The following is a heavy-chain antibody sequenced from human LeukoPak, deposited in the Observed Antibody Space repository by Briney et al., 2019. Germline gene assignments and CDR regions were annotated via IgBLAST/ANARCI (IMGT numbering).Heavy chain of an antibody. Sequence: PGGSLRLSCAASGVTFSSHAMSWGRQAPGKGLEGVANIRQNGNEKYYVDSVKGRFTILRDNARNSLSLQMNSLRGEDTAVYYCVRTGWLSEWSWGQGILVTVSS. V-gene: IGHV3-7*01. CDR2: IRQNGNEK. J-gene: IGHJ5*02. D-gene: IGHD3-22*01. CDR3: VRTGWLSEWS. CDR1: GVTFSSHA.